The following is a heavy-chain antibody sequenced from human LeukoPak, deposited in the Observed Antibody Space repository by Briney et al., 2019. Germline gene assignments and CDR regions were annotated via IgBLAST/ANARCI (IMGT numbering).Heavy chain of an antibody. CDR2: INRSGST. J-gene: IGHJ4*02. CDR1: GGSFSGYY. Sequence: SGTLPLTCAVYGGSFSGYYWSWIRQPPGKGPEWVGVINRSGSTNYNPSLKSRVTISVDTSKNQYSLKLSSVAAADTAVYYCAVGGVSGGDYGGQGTLVTVSA. CDR3: AVGGVSGGDY. D-gene: IGHD1-26*01. V-gene: IGHV4-34*01.